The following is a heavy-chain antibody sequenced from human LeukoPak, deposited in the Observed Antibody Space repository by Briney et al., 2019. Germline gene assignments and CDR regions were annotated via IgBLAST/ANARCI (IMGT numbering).Heavy chain of an antibody. CDR2: ISSSSSTI. V-gene: IGHV3-48*01. Sequence: GVLRLSCAASGFTFSSYWMSWVRQAPGKGLEWVSYISSSSSTIYYADSVKGRFTISRDNAKNSLYLQMNSLRAEDTAVYYCAGGGGGGYDYWSHYFDYWGQGTLVTVSS. J-gene: IGHJ4*02. D-gene: IGHD5-12*01. CDR3: AGGGGGGYDYWSHYFDY. CDR1: GFTFSSYW.